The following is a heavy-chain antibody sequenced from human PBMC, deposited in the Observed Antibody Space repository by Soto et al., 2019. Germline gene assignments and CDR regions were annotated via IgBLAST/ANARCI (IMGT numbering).Heavy chain of an antibody. CDR3: ATEVWVYSDFWSGYSDY. CDR2: IKEDGSDM. Sequence: EVQLVESGGGLVQPGGSLRLSCAASGFTFSSYWMSWVRQAPGKGLEWVANIKEDGSDMYYVDSVKGRFTISRDNAKNSLYLQMNSLRAEDTAVYYCATEVWVYSDFWSGYSDYWGQGTRVTVSS. CDR1: GFTFSSYW. J-gene: IGHJ4*02. V-gene: IGHV3-7*01. D-gene: IGHD3-3*01.